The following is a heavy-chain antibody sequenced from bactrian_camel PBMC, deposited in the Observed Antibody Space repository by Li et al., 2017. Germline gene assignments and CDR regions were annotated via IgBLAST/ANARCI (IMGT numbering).Heavy chain of an antibody. CDR1: GFTFSSYW. Sequence: QVQLVESGGGLVQPGGSLRLSCAASGFTFSSYWMYWIRQAPGKGLEWVSTSADGSGYYADSVKGRFTISKTNAKNTINLQMNSLKAEDTALYYCASGISGGRQRGQGTQVTVS. CDR2: TSADGSG. CDR3: ASGISGGRQ. D-gene: IGHD3*01. V-gene: IGHV3S1*01. J-gene: IGHJ4*01.